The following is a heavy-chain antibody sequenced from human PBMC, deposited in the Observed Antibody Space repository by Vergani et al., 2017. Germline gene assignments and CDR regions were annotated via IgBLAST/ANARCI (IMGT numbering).Heavy chain of an antibody. V-gene: IGHV4-38-2*02. Sequence: QVQLQESGPGLVKPSETLSLTCSVSGYSISRGYYWGWIRQPPGKGLEWIATVFHSGSAYYNPSLRRRVTISVETSKNQFSLWLTTLTAADAAVYYCARQFWVSQGVGAFETWGRGTEVSVSS. J-gene: IGHJ3*02. CDR1: GYSISRGYY. CDR3: ARQFWVSQGVGAFET. D-gene: IGHD3-16*01. CDR2: VFHSGSA.